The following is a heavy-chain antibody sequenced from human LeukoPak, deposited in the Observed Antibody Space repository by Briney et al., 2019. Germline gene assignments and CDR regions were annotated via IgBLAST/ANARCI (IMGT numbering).Heavy chain of an antibody. CDR2: ISGSGGST. Sequence: PGGSLRLSCAASGFTFSSYAMNWVRQAPGKGLEWVSGISGSGGSTFYADSVKGHFTISRDNSKNTLYLQMNSLRAEDTAVYYCAKSASAAEFDYWGQGTLVTVSS. CDR1: GFTFSSYA. V-gene: IGHV3-23*01. J-gene: IGHJ4*02. D-gene: IGHD6-13*01. CDR3: AKSASAAEFDY.